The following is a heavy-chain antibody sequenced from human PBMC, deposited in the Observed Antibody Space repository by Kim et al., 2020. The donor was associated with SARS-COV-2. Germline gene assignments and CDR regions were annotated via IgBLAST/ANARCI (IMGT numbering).Heavy chain of an antibody. Sequence: GGSLRLSCAASGFTFSSYAMSWVRQAPGKGLEWVSAISGSGGSTYYADSVKGRFTISRDNSKNTLYLQMNSLRAEDTAVYYCAKDPGEGLGYCTNGVCYRGGILDYWGQGTLVTVSS. J-gene: IGHJ4*02. D-gene: IGHD2-8*01. CDR2: ISGSGGST. CDR3: AKDPGEGLGYCTNGVCYRGGILDY. CDR1: GFTFSSYA. V-gene: IGHV3-23*01.